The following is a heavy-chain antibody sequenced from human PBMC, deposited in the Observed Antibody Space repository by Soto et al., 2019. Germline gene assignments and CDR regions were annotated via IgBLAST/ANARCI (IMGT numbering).Heavy chain of an antibody. CDR2: ISYDGSNK. CDR3: ARVHKVVVAAFDY. Sequence: VQLVESGGGVVQPGRSLRLSCAASGFTFSSYAMHWVRQAPGKGLEWVAVISYDGSNKYYADSVKGRFTISRDNSKNTLYLQMTSLRAEDTAVYYCARVHKVVVAAFDYWGQGTLVTVSS. D-gene: IGHD2-15*01. J-gene: IGHJ4*02. V-gene: IGHV3-30-3*01. CDR1: GFTFSSYA.